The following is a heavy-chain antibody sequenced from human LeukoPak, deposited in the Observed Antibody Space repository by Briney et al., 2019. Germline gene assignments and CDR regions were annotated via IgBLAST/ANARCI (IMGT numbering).Heavy chain of an antibody. CDR2: IYSSGST. V-gene: IGHV4-61*01. CDR3: ARGWWELSYFDY. Sequence: SETLSLTCSLSGGSISSSSYYWSWIRQPPGMGLGWIGSIYSSGSTNYNPSLKSRVTILVDTSKNQFTLKLSSVTAADTAVYYCARGWWELSYFDYWGHGTLVTVSS. J-gene: IGHJ4*01. D-gene: IGHD4-23*01. CDR1: GGSISSSSYY.